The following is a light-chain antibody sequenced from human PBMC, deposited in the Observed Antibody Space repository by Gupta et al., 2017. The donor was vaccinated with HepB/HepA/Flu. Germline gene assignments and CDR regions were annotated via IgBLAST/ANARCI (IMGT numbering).Light chain of an antibody. CDR1: HTLLNGATKENH. CDR3: QQDYSGPIT. J-gene: IGKJ5*01. CDR2: WAS. Sequence: DIVMTQSPDSLAVSLGGRAPITCRFSHTLLNGATKENHLAWYQQKGGQPPKLLIYWASTRESGVPDRFSGSGSVTDFTLTISSLQAEDVALYYCQQDYSGPITFGQGTRLEIK. V-gene: IGKV4-1*01.